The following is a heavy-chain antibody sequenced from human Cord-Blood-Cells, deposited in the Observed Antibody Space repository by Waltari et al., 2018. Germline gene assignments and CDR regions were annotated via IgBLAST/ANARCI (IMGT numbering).Heavy chain of an antibody. V-gene: IGHV3-21*01. CDR3: ARKYNGDYYFDY. D-gene: IGHD4-17*01. CDR2: IISSSSYI. J-gene: IGHJ4*02. Sequence: EVQLVESGGGLVKPGGSLRLSCAASGFTFSSYSMNWVRQAPGKGVEWVSSIISSSSYIYYADSVKGRFTISRDNAKNSLYLQMNSLRAEDTAVYYCARKYNGDYYFDYWGQGTLVTVSS. CDR1: GFTFSSYS.